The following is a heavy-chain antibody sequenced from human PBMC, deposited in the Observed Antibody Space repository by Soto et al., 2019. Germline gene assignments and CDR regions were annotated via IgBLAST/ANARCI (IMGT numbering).Heavy chain of an antibody. J-gene: IGHJ4*02. Sequence: GGSSQIGDYYWTWSRQPPGKGLEYSGYISYNGITYYNPSLESLLTISADTSKNRISLKLSSVTAADTAVYYCAGYQWKKLRCAYWGKGTLVTVSS. V-gene: IGHV4-30-4*01. CDR3: AGYQWKKLRCAY. CDR2: ISYNGIT. CDR1: GGSSQIGDYY. D-gene: IGHD4-17*01.